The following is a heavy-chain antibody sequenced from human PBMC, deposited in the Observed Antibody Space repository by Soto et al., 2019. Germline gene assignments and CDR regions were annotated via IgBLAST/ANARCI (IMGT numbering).Heavy chain of an antibody. J-gene: IGHJ5*02. CDR1: GYTFTSSD. CDR2: MKPNSGNT. V-gene: IGHV1-8*01. CDR3: ASGASP. Sequence: QVQLVQSGAEVKKPGASVKVSCKASGYTFTSSDINWVRQATGQGLEWLGWMKPNSGNTGYAQKFQGRITLTRSTSINTAYLELSSLSSDDSAVYYCASGASPWGQGTLVTVSS.